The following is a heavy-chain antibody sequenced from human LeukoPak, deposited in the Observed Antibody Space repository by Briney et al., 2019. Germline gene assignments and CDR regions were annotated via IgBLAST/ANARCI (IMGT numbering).Heavy chain of an antibody. CDR3: ARTYSSSWYNWFDP. CDR2: IYYSGST. D-gene: IGHD6-13*01. J-gene: IGHJ5*02. CDR1: GGSISSYY. Sequence: SQTLSLTCTVSGGSISSYYWSWIRQPPGKGLEWIGYIYYSGSTNYNPSLKSRVTISVDTSKNQFSLKLSSVTAADTAVYYCARTYSSSWYNWFDPWGQGTLVTVSS. V-gene: IGHV4-59*01.